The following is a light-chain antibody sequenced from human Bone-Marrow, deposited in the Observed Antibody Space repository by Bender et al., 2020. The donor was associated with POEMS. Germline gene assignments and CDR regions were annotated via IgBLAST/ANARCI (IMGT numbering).Light chain of an antibody. J-gene: IGLJ1*01. CDR2: DVT. Sequence: QSALTQPRSVSGSPGQSVTISCSGTSSDIGRYNYVSWYQQYPGEAPRLMIYDVTKRPSGISNRFSGSKSGNTASLTVSGLQAEDEADYYCSSYAGSNNYVFGSGTKVTVL. CDR3: SSYAGSNNYV. CDR1: SSDIGRYNY. V-gene: IGLV2-8*01.